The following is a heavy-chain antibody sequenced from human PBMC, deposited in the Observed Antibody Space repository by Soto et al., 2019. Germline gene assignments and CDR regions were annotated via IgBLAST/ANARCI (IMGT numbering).Heavy chain of an antibody. Sequence: SETLSLTCTVSGGSISGGVHSWSWIRQPPGKGLEWIGQINLSGSTNYNPSLKSRVTISVDTSKNQFSLKLSSVTAADTAVYYCARAGLRYFDWLSHNYYYYYMDVWGKGTTVTVSS. V-gene: IGHV4-30-2*01. J-gene: IGHJ6*03. CDR3: ARAGLRYFDWLSHNYYYYYMDV. CDR1: GGSISGGVHS. D-gene: IGHD3-9*01. CDR2: INLSGST.